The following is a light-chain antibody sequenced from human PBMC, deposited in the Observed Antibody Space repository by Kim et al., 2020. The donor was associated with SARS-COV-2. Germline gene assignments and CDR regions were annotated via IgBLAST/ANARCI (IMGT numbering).Light chain of an antibody. V-gene: IGKV1-39*01. CDR3: QQSYITPFT. Sequence: ASVGDRVTITCRTSQSITTFLNWYQHKPGKAPKLLIYATSSLQTGVASRFSGGGSGTHFTLTISSLQPEDFATYYCQQSYITPFTFGQGTRLEIK. CDR1: QSITTF. J-gene: IGKJ5*01. CDR2: ATS.